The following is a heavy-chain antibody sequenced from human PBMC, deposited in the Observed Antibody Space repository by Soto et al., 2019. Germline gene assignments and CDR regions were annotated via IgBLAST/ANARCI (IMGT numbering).Heavy chain of an antibody. CDR2: IIPIFGTA. CDR3: ARVGSGYYLEGYYYYYGMDV. J-gene: IGHJ6*02. V-gene: IGHV1-69*13. CDR1: GGTFSSYA. D-gene: IGHD3-3*01. Sequence: ASVKVSCKASGGTFSSYAISWVRQAPGQGLEWMGGIIPIFGTANYAQKFQGRVTITADESTSTAYMELSSLRSEDTAVYHCARVGSGYYLEGYYYYYGMDVWGQGTTVTVSS.